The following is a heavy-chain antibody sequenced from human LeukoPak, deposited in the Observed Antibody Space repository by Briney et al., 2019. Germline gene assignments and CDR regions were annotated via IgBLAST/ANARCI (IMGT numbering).Heavy chain of an antibody. Sequence: GESLKISCKGSGYSFTSYWIGWVRQMPGKGLEWMGIIYPGDSDTRYSPSFQGQVTISADKSISTAYLRWSSLKASDTAMYYCARHVDYDFWSGYYPGSAWFDPWGQGTLVTVSS. CDR1: GYSFTSYW. CDR2: IYPGDSDT. V-gene: IGHV5-51*01. CDR3: ARHVDYDFWSGYYPGSAWFDP. J-gene: IGHJ5*02. D-gene: IGHD3-3*01.